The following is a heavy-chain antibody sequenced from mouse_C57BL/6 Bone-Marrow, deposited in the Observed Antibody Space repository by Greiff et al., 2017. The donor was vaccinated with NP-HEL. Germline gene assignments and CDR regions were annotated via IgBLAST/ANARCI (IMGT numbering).Heavy chain of an antibody. CDR1: GYTFTSYG. CDR3: ARSYYDYGAWFAY. CDR2: IYPRSGNT. V-gene: IGHV1-81*01. J-gene: IGHJ3*01. D-gene: IGHD2-4*01. Sequence: LQESGAELARPGASVKLSCKASGYTFTSYGISWVKQRTGPGLEWIGEIYPRSGNTYYNEKFKGKATLTADKSSSTAYMELRSLTSEDSAVYFCARSYYDYGAWFAYWGQGTLVTVSA.